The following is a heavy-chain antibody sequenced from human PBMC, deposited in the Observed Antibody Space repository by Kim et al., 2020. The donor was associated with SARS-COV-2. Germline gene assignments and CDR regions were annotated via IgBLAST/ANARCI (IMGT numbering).Heavy chain of an antibody. D-gene: IGHD3-22*01. J-gene: IGHJ6*02. V-gene: IGHV3-23*01. CDR3: AKIVVPNLDYYWYGMDV. CDR2: ISESGDKT. Sequence: GGSLRLSCAASGFSFSSYAMVWVRQAPGKGLESITSISESGDKTYYIDSVKGRFTISRDNSKNTLYLQMNSLRAEDTAVYYCAKIVVPNLDYYWYGMDVCGQGTTVTVSS. CDR1: GFSFSSYA.